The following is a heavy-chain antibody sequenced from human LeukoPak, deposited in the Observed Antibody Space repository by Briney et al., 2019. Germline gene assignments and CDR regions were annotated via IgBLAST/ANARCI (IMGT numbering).Heavy chain of an antibody. J-gene: IGHJ3*02. D-gene: IGHD1-14*01. CDR1: GYSISSGYY. CDR3: AREGITAGAFDI. Sequence: SESLSLTCTVSGYSISSGYYWGWIRQPPGKGLEWIGSFHHSGSTYYNPTLKSRVTISVDTSKNQFSLKLSSATAADTAVYYCAREGITAGAFDIWGQGTMVTVSS. CDR2: FHHSGST. V-gene: IGHV4-38-2*02.